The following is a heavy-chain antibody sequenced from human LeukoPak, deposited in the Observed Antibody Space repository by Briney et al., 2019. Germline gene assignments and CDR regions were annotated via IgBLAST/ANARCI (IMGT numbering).Heavy chain of an antibody. V-gene: IGHV4-34*01. CDR1: GGSLNGHY. D-gene: IGHD1-26*01. CDR2: GSESGGT. CDR3: AKNGQSGFSFDP. Sequence: SETLSLTCAVYGGSLNGHYWSWIRQVPGKGLEWIGEGSESGGTKFNPSLKGRVTISADTSKNQFSLKVTSVTAADTAVYHCAKNGQSGFSFDPWGQGTLVTVSS. J-gene: IGHJ5*02.